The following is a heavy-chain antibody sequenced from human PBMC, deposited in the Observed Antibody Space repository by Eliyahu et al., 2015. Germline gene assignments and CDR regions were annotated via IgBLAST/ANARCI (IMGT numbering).Heavy chain of an antibody. J-gene: IGHJ4*02. D-gene: IGHD2-8*02. CDR3: ARLVDRLMFDY. Sequence: QVQLQESGPGLLRPSQTLSLTCTVSGGSIGRGHVYWSWIRQSAEKGLEWIGRIPTGGTPLSNPSLASRVTVSLDTSKNQFSLLLTSLTATDTAVYYCARLVDRLMFDYWGPGALVTVSS. CDR1: GGSIGRGHVY. CDR2: IPTGGTP. V-gene: IGHV4-61*02.